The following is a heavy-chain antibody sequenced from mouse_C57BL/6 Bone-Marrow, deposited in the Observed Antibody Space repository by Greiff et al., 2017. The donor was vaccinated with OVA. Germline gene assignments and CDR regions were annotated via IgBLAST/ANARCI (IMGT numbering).Heavy chain of an antibody. Sequence: EVQLVESGPELVKPGASVKISCKASGYSFTDYNMNWVKQSNGKSLEWIGVINPNYGTTSYNEKFKRRATLTVDTSSSTAYMQLSSLTSEDSAVYYCARDYGSSGGALDYWGQGTSVTVSS. J-gene: IGHJ4*01. CDR2: INPNYGTT. D-gene: IGHD1-1*01. CDR3: ARDYGSSGGALDY. V-gene: IGHV1-39*01. CDR1: GYSFTDYN.